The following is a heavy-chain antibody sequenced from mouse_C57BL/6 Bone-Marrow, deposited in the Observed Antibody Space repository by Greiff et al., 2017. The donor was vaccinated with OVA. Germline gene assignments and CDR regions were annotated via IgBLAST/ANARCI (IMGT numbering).Heavy chain of an antibody. CDR3: ARSYCGSNYYSMDY. D-gene: IGHD1-1*01. Sequence: QVQLQQSGAELVRPGSSVKLSCKASYFAFTACAMHWVKQRPGQGLEWIGYFTIYSGATEYSENFKGKATLTANTSSSTAYMELSSLTSEDSAVYYCARSYCGSNYYSMDYWGQGTSVAVS. CDR1: YFAFTACA. CDR2: FTIYSGAT. V-gene: IGHV1-49*01. J-gene: IGHJ4*01.